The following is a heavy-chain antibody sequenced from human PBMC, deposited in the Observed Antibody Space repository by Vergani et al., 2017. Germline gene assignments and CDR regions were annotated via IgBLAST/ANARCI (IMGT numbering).Heavy chain of an antibody. D-gene: IGHD1-1*01. CDR2: ISYDGTQK. V-gene: IGHV3-30*03. Sequence: QVHLVESGGGVVQPGRSLRLSCVVSGFTSSYYGMHWVCQAPGKGLEWVAVISYDGTQKYDADSLKGRFTISRDNSKSPLYLQMNSLRTEDTAVYYCATKSCGTPGCQIWYFSEWGQGTLVTVSS. J-gene: IGHJ1*01. CDR3: ATKSCGTPGCQIWYFSE. CDR1: GFTSSYYG.